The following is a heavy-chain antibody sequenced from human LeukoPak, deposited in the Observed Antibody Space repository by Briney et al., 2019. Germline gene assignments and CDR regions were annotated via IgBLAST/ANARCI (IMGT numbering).Heavy chain of an antibody. D-gene: IGHD5-18*01. CDR1: GFTFSDYW. V-gene: IGHV3-30*03. CDR2: ISYDGSNK. J-gene: IGHJ4*02. Sequence: GGSLRLSCATSGFTFSDYWMSWVRQAPGKGLEWVAVISYDGSNKYYADSVKGRFTISRDNSKNTLYLQMNSLRAEDTAVYYCARDLSEWIQLWLSYLDYWGQGTLVTVSS. CDR3: ARDLSEWIQLWLSYLDY.